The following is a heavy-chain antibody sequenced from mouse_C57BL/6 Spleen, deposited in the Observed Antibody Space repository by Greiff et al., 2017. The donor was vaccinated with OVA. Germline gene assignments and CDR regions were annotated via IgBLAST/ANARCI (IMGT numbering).Heavy chain of an antibody. J-gene: IGHJ3*01. V-gene: IGHV1-54*01. CDR1: GYAFTNYL. Sequence: VQLQQSGAELVRPGTSVKVSCKASGYAFTNYLIEWVKQRPGQGLEWIGVINPGSGGTNYNEKFKGKATLTADKSSSTAYMQLSSLTSADSAVYFCARDGSSSPWFAYWGQGTLVTVSA. CDR3: ARDGSSSPWFAY. CDR2: INPGSGGT. D-gene: IGHD1-1*01.